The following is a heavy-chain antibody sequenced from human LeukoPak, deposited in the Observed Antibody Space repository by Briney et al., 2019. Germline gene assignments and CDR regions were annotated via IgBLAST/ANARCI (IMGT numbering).Heavy chain of an antibody. CDR3: ARPKDSGDSVVAFDS. CDR1: GFTFSSYW. J-gene: IGHJ4*02. Sequence: GGSLILSCAASGFTFSSYWMHWVRQAPGKGMVWVSRINKDGSSTTYADSVKGRFTISRDNAENTLYLQLSSLRGEDTAVYYCARPKDSGDSVVAFDSWGQGTLVTVSS. CDR2: INKDGSST. V-gene: IGHV3-74*01. D-gene: IGHD4-17*01.